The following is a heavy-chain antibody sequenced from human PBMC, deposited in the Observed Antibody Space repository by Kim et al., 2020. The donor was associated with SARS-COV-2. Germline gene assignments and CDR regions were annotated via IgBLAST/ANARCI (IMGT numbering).Heavy chain of an antibody. CDR1: GFTFSSYS. CDR2: ISSSSSYI. CDR3: ARDPRMATIRGESSLGWFDP. V-gene: IGHV3-21*01. D-gene: IGHD5-12*01. J-gene: IGHJ5*02. Sequence: GGSLRLSCAASGFTFSSYSMNWVRQAPGKGLEWVSSISSSSSYIYYADSVKGRFTISRDNAKNSLYLQMNSLRAEDTAVYYCARDPRMATIRGESSLGWFDPWGQGTLVTVSS.